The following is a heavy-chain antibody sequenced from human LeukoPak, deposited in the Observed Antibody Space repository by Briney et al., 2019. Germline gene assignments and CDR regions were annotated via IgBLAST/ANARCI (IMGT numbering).Heavy chain of an antibody. CDR1: GYTFTGYY. J-gene: IGHJ5*02. CDR2: INPNSGGT. Sequence: ASVKVSCKASGYTFTGYYMHWVRQAPGQGLEWMGWINPNSGGTNYAQKFQGRVTMTRDTSISTAYMELSRLRSDDTAVYYCGIVGATRPRGGFDPWGQGTLVTVSS. D-gene: IGHD1-26*01. V-gene: IGHV1-2*02. CDR3: GIVGATRPRGGFDP.